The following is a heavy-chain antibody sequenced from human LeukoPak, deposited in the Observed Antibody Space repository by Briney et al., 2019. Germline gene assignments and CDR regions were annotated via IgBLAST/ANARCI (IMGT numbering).Heavy chain of an antibody. V-gene: IGHV3-30*02. CDR3: AKGPHYYGSGSHRRGHYFDY. Sequence: GGSLRLSCAASGFTFSTYGMHWVRQAPGKGLEWVAFTRDDGSKKYYTDSVKGRHTISRDNSKNTLYLQMNSLRAEDTAGYYCAKGPHYYGSGSHRRGHYFDYWGQGTLVTVSS. CDR1: GFTFSTYG. D-gene: IGHD3-10*01. J-gene: IGHJ4*02. CDR2: TRDDGSKK.